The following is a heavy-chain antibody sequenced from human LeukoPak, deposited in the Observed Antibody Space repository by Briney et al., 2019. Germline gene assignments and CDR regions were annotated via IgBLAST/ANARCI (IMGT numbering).Heavy chain of an antibody. CDR2: INPGNGDT. J-gene: IGHJ6*02. CDR3: AREGWHCRVNCYSVYYYALDV. D-gene: IGHD2-15*01. V-gene: IGHV1-3*01. Sequence: ASVKVSCKGSGYTFTNYAVHWVRQAPGQRLEWLGWINPGNGDTKYSQNFQGRVTVTSDTSAATAYVELNSLTSEDTAVYYCAREGWHCRVNCYSVYYYALDVWGQGTTVTVSS. CDR1: GYTFTNYA.